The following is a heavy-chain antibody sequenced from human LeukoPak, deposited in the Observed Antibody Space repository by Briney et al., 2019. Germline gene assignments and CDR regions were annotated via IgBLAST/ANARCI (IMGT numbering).Heavy chain of an antibody. CDR3: ARTDCSGSSCYKIYYFDY. CDR1: GFPFSDYY. CDR2: IYSGGTT. Sequence: GSLRLSFAASGFPFSDYYMSWVRPAPGKGLEWVSVIYSGGTTYYAYSVKGRFTISRDNSKNTLYLQMNSLRAEDTAVYYCARTDCSGSSCYKIYYFDYWGQGTLVTVSS. J-gene: IGHJ4*02. D-gene: IGHD2-15*01. V-gene: IGHV3-53*01.